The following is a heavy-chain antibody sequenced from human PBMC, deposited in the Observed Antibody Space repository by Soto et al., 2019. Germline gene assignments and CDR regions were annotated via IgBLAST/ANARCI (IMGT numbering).Heavy chain of an antibody. CDR2: IYPSDSDT. V-gene: IGHV5-51*01. J-gene: IGHJ4*01. Sequence: GESLKISCKGSGYSFTSYWIGWVRQMPGKGLEWMGIIYPSDSDTRYSPSFQGQVTISADKSINTAYLQWNSLRASDTAMYYCARHTSGSYHGPLGYWGHGTLVTVSS. CDR3: ARHTSGSYHGPLGY. CDR1: GYSFTSYW. D-gene: IGHD1-26*01.